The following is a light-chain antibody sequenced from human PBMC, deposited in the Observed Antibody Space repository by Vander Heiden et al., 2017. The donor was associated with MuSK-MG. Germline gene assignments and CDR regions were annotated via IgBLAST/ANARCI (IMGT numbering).Light chain of an antibody. CDR2: VEGSGSY. CDR1: SGHSSYI. V-gene: IGLV4-60*03. J-gene: IGLJ2*01. Sequence: QPVLTQSSSASASLGSSVKLTCTLSSGHSSYIIAWHQQQPGKAPRYLMKVEGSGSYNKGSGVPDRFSGSSYGAARYIPISNLQSEEESEYYCENWKSTTWVVGGGNKLTVL. CDR3: ENWKSTTWV.